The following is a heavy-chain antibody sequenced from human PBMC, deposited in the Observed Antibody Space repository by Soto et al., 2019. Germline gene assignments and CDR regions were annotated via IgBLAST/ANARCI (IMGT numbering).Heavy chain of an antibody. V-gene: IGHV1-69*02. CDR1: GGTFSSYT. CDR2: IIPILGIA. Sequence: QVQLVQSGAEVKKPGSSVKVSCKASGGTFSSYTISWVRQAPGQGLEWMGRIIPILGIANYAQKFQGRGTITADKSTSKAYKDLSSLRSEDTAVYYCASSTAVQLERNNWFDPWGQGTLVTVSS. D-gene: IGHD1-1*01. CDR3: ASSTAVQLERNNWFDP. J-gene: IGHJ5*02.